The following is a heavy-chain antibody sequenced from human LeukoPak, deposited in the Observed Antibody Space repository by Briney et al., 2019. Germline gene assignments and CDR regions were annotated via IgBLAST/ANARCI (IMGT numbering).Heavy chain of an antibody. CDR3: ARVPLDYGDYYFDY. J-gene: IGHJ4*02. D-gene: IGHD4-17*01. V-gene: IGHV3-7*01. CDR1: GFTFSSYW. CDR2: IKQDGSEK. Sequence: TGGSLRLSCAASGFTFSSYWMSWVRQAPGKGLEWVANIKQDGSEKYYVDSVKGRFTISRDNAKNSLYLQMDSLRAEDTAVYYCARVPLDYGDYYFDYWGQGTLVTVSS.